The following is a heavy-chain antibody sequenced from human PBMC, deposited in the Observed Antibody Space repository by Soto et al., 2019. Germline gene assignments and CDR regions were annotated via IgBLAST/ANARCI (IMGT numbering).Heavy chain of an antibody. V-gene: IGHV3-23*01. J-gene: IGHJ6*02. CDR3: AKAQVLLDWSYHYYGMDV. Sequence: EVQLLESGGGLVQPGGSLRLSCAASGFTFSSYAMSWVRQAPGKGLEWVSAISGSGGSTYYADSVKGRFTISRDNSKNTLYLQMNSLRAEDTAVYYCAKAQVLLDWSYHYYGMDVWGQGTTVTVSS. D-gene: IGHD3-3*01. CDR2: ISGSGGST. CDR1: GFTFSSYA.